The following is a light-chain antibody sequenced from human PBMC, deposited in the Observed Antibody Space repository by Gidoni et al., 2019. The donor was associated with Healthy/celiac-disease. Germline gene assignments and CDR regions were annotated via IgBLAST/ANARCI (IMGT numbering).Light chain of an antibody. J-gene: IGKJ1*01. CDR3: QQYNNWPPRT. CDR2: GAS. V-gene: IGKV3-15*01. Sequence: EIVMTQSPATLSVSPGERATLSCRASQSVSSNLAWYQQTPGQAPRPLIYGASTRATGIPARFSGSGSGTEFTLTISSLQSEDFAVYYCQQYNNWPPRTFGQGTKVEIK. CDR1: QSVSSN.